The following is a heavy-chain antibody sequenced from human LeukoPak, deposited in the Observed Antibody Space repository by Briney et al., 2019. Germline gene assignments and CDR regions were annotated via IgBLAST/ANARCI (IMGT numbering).Heavy chain of an antibody. CDR2: IGTAGDT. Sequence: GGSLRLSCAASGFTFSSYDMHWVRHATGKGLEWVSAIGTAGDTYYPGSVKGRFTISRENAKNSLYLQMNSLRAGGTAVYYCARGSRYCSGGSCYPADAFDIWGQGTMVTVSS. J-gene: IGHJ3*02. CDR1: GFTFSSYD. CDR3: ARGSRYCSGGSCYPADAFDI. V-gene: IGHV3-13*01. D-gene: IGHD2-15*01.